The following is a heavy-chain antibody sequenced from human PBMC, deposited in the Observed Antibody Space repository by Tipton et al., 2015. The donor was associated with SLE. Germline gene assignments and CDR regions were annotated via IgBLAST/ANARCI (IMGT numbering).Heavy chain of an antibody. CDR3: AREGSGTPDY. Sequence: GSLRLSCAASGFTFSSYEMNWVRQAPGKGLEWVSYISGSGNTIYYADSVKGRFTISRDNAKNSLYLQMTSLRVEDTAAYYCAREGSGTPDYWGQGALVTVSS. J-gene: IGHJ4*02. CDR2: ISGSGNTI. CDR1: GFTFSSYE. V-gene: IGHV3-48*03. D-gene: IGHD1-26*01.